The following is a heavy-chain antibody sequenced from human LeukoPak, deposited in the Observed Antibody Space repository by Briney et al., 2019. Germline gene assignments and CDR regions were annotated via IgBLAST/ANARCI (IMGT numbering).Heavy chain of an antibody. CDR3: AREFGLYCSSTSCAEIPNYYYYGMDV. V-gene: IGHV3-30-3*01. CDR2: ISYDGSNK. CDR1: GFTFSSYA. Sequence: GGSLRLSCAASGFTFSSYAMHWVRQAPGKGLEWVAVISYDGSNKYYADSVKGRFTISRDNSKNTLYLHMNSLRAEDTAVYYCAREFGLYCSSTSCAEIPNYYYYGMDVWGQGTTVTVSS. D-gene: IGHD2-2*01. J-gene: IGHJ6*02.